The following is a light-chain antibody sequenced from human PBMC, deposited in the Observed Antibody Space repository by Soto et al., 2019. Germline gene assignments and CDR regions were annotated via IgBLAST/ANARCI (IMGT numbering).Light chain of an antibody. CDR2: GAS. J-gene: IGKJ1*01. Sequence: EIVLTQSPDTLSVSPGERATLSCRASQSVSSSYFAWYQQKPGQAPRLLIYGASSRATGIPDRFSGSGCGTDFTLTISRLEPEDFAVYYCQQYGSSPRTFGQGTKVDIK. CDR3: QQYGSSPRT. V-gene: IGKV3-20*01. CDR1: QSVSSSY.